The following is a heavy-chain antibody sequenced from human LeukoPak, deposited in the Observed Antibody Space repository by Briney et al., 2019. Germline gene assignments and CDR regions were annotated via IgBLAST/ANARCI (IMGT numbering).Heavy chain of an antibody. CDR1: GFTFSSYW. V-gene: IGHV3-7*01. CDR3: SNGIYSTSY. D-gene: IGHD6-6*01. J-gene: IGHJ4*02. Sequence: PGGSLRLSCAASGFTFSSYWMAWVRQAPGQGLEWVANIQQDGNEMVYADSVRGRFTISRDNAENSLYLQMNSLRAEDTAAYYCSNGIYSTSYWGQGTLVTVSS. CDR2: IQQDGNEM.